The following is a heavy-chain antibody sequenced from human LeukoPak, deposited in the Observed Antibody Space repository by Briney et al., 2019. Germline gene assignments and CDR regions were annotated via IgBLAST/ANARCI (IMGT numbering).Heavy chain of an antibody. J-gene: IGHJ4*02. CDR2: IYYSGNT. V-gene: IGHV4-39*01. CDR3: ARQTGSGLFILP. D-gene: IGHD3/OR15-3a*01. CDR1: GVSISSSNSY. Sequence: SETLSLTCTVSGVSISSSNSYWGWIRQPPGKGLEWIGSIYYSGNTYYNASLKSQVSNSIDRSKNQFSLRLTSVTAADTAVYYCARQTGSGLFILPGGQGTLVTISS.